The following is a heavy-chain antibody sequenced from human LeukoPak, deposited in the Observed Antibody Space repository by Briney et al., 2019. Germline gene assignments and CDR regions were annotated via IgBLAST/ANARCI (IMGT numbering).Heavy chain of an antibody. D-gene: IGHD6-6*01. CDR3: ASASIAENWFDP. V-gene: IGHV4-38-2*02. CDR1: GHSSTNNYY. CDR2: IYHSGRT. J-gene: IGHJ5*02. Sequence: PSETLSLTCTVSGHSSTNNYYWDWIRQPPGKGLEWIASIYHSGRTYYNPALESRVTISVDTSKNQFSLKVTSVTAADTAVYYCASASIAENWFDPWGQGTLVTVSS.